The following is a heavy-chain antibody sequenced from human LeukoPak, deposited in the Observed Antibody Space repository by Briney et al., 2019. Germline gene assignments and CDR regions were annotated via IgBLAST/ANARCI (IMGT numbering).Heavy chain of an antibody. CDR2: ISASAGTT. CDR3: AKGGSSWSYYFDY. J-gene: IGHJ4*02. D-gene: IGHD6-13*01. Sequence: PGGSLRLSCAASRFTLSNYDMTWVRQTPGKGVEWVSAISASAGTTYYADSVKGRFTISRDNSKNTLSLQMNSLRSDDTALYYCAKGGSSWSYYFDYWGQGTLVTVSS. CDR1: RFTLSNYD. V-gene: IGHV3-23*01.